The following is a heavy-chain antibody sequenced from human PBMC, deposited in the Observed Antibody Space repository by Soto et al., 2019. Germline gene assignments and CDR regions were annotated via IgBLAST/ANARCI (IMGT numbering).Heavy chain of an antibody. J-gene: IGHJ4*02. D-gene: IGHD5-18*01. CDR2: IYSGGST. CDR3: ARGSAMVNPFDY. CDR1: GFTVISNY. V-gene: IGHV3-66*01. Sequence: GGSLRLSCAASGFTVISNYMSWVRQAPGKGLEWVSVIYSGGSTYYADSVKGRFTISRDNSKNTLYLQMNSLRAEDTAVYYCARGSAMVNPFDYWDQGTLVTVSS.